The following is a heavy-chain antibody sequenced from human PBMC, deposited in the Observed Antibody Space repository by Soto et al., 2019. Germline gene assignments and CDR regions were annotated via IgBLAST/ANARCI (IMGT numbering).Heavy chain of an antibody. CDR1: GGSITSSNYY. D-gene: IGHD4-17*01. CDR3: ARHAGFTVTTFDS. CDR2: FYYTGIS. V-gene: IGHV4-39*01. J-gene: IGHJ4*02. Sequence: SETLSLTCTVSGGSITSSNYYWGWVRQPPGKGLEWIGSFYYTGISYYNPSLKSRVTISVDTSKNRFSLGLISVTAADTAVYYCARHAGFTVTTFDSWGQGALVTV.